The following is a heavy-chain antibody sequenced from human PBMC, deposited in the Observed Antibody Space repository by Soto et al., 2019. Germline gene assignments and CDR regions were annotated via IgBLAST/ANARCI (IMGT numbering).Heavy chain of an antibody. CDR3: ASYRGALDFED. Sequence: SEPLSLTCSVYVGSFSGYYLICIRQPPGKGLEWIGEINHSGSTNYNPSLKSRVTISVDTSKNQFSLKLSSVTVADTAVYYCASYRGALDFEDGGPGSLVNV. V-gene: IGHV4-34*01. CDR1: VGSFSGYY. CDR2: INHSGST. D-gene: IGHD2-15*01. J-gene: IGHJ4*02.